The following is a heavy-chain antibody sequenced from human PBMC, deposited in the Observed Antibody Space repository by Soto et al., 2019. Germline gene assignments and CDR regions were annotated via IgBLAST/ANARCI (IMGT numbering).Heavy chain of an antibody. CDR3: ARDLVGATTEYFQH. CDR2: IYSGGST. Sequence: PGGSLRLSCAASGFTVSSNYMSWVRQAPGKGLEWVSVIYSGGSTYYADSVKGRFTISRDNSKNTLYLQMNSLRAKDTAVYYCARDLVGATTEYFQHWGQGTLVTVSS. D-gene: IGHD1-26*01. CDR1: GFTVSSNY. V-gene: IGHV3-66*01. J-gene: IGHJ1*01.